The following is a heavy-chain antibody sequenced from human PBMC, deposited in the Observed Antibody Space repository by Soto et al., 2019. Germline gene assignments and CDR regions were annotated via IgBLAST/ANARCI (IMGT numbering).Heavy chain of an antibody. CDR3: ARRAYCSGDCYPRAPFDC. D-gene: IGHD2-21*02. CDR1: GGAFSSYA. CDR2: IIPIFGTA. J-gene: IGHJ4*02. Sequence: QVQLVQSGAEVKKPGSSVKVSCKASGGAFSSYAISWVRQAPGQGLEWMGGIIPIFGTANYAQKFQGRVTITADESTSSAYMELSSLRSEDTAVYYCARRAYCSGDCYPRAPFDCWGQGTLVTVSS. V-gene: IGHV1-69*01.